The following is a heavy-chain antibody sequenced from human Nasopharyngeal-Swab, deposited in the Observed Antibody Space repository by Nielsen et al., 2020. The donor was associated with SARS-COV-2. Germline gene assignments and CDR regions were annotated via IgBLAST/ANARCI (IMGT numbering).Heavy chain of an antibody. Sequence: SETLSLTCSVSGGSMTSNNYYWGWIRQPPGKGLEWIGNIYYNGITYYNPSLKSRVTISLDTSKSQFSLKLTSVTAADTAVYYCARAIKIFGAVVGSFDPWGQGTLVTVFS. D-gene: IGHD3-3*01. J-gene: IGHJ5*02. V-gene: IGHV4-39*07. CDR1: GGSMTSNNYY. CDR2: IYYNGIT. CDR3: ARAIKIFGAVVGSFDP.